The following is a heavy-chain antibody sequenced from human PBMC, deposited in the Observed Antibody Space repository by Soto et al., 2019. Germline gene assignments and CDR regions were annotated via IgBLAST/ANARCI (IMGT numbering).Heavy chain of an antibody. J-gene: IGHJ6*02. CDR2: IYYSGST. CDR1: GGSISSSSYY. Sequence: SETLSLTCTVSGGSISSSSYYWGWIRQPPGKGLEWIGSIYYSGSTYYNPSLKSRVTISVDTSKNQFSLKLSSVTAADTAVYYCARQGYDFWSGYHYGMDVWGQGTTVTVSS. CDR3: ARQGYDFWSGYHYGMDV. V-gene: IGHV4-39*01. D-gene: IGHD3-3*01.